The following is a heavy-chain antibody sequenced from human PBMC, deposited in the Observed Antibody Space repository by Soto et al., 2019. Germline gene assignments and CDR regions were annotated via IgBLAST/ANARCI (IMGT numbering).Heavy chain of an antibody. V-gene: IGHV1-24*01. D-gene: IGHD6-19*01. Sequence: ASVKVSCKVSGYTLTELSMHWVRQAPGKGLEWMGGFDPEDGETIYAQKFQGRVTMTEDTSTDTAYMELSSLRSEDTAVYYCATGARYSSGWLYYYYMDVWGKGTTVTVSS. CDR1: GYTLTELS. CDR3: ATGARYSSGWLYYYYMDV. CDR2: FDPEDGET. J-gene: IGHJ6*03.